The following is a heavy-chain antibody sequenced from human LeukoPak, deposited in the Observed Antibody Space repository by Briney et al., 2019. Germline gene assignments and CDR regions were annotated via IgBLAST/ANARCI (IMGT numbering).Heavy chain of an antibody. J-gene: IGHJ4*02. CDR2: LRYDGSNK. CDR1: GFTFRSKG. Sequence: GGPWRLSWAGSGFTFRSKGRNGVGRAQGKGWEGGALLRYDGSNKYYADSVKGRCTISRDNSKNTLYLQINSLRADDTAIYYCAKAPLSNSFSYFDYWGQGTLITVSS. D-gene: IGHD2/OR15-2a*01. CDR3: AKAPLSNSFSYFDY. V-gene: IGHV3-30*02.